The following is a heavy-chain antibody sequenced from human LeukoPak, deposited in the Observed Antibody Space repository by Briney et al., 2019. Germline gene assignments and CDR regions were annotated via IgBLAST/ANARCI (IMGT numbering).Heavy chain of an antibody. CDR1: GIKFSTYW. J-gene: IGHJ4*02. Sequence: GGSLRLSCVASGIKFSTYWMTWVRQAPGKGLEWVANIREDGSDKYYVESVRGRFTISRDNAKNSLYLQMNGLRVEDTAVYYCANGPLAEWGQGTVVIVSS. CDR2: IREDGSDK. CDR3: ANGPLAE. V-gene: IGHV3-7*02. D-gene: IGHD2-15*01.